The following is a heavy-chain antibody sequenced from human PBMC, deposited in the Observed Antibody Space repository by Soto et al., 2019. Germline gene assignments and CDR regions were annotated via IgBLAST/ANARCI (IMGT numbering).Heavy chain of an antibody. CDR2: IYPGDSDA. V-gene: IGHV5-51*01. Sequence: GESLKISCKGSGYSFSTHWLAWVRQMPGKGLEYMGIIYPGDSDARYSPSFQGQVTLSADKSISTAYLQWTSLKASDTAIYFCARARVYTPRLEDPFDIWGQGTRVTVS. CDR3: ARARVYTPRLEDPFDI. CDR1: GYSFSTHW. J-gene: IGHJ3*02. D-gene: IGHD2-8*01.